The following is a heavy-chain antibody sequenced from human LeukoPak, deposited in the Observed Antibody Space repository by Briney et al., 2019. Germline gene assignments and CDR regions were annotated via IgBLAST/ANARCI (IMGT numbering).Heavy chain of an antibody. Sequence: SETLSLTCAVSGYSISSGYYWGWIRQPPGKGLEWIGSIYHSGSTYYNPSLKSRVTISVDTSKNQFSLKLSSVTAAVTAVYYCARQTGTTPSFDYWGQGTLVTVSS. CDR1: GYSISSGYY. CDR2: IYHSGST. D-gene: IGHD1-1*01. CDR3: ARQTGTTPSFDY. V-gene: IGHV4-38-2*01. J-gene: IGHJ4*02.